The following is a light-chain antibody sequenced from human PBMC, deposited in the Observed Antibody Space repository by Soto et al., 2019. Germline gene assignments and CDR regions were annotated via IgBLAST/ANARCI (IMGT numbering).Light chain of an antibody. CDR1: QAIRTE. J-gene: IGKJ1*01. CDR2: GTS. CDR3: LQDYSYPLT. Sequence: AIQMTQSPSSLSASVGDRVTITCRASQAIRTELGWYQQRPGKAPKLLIYGTSNLHSGVPSRFSGSGSGTDFTLTISGLQPEDFVTYYCLQDYSYPLTFGQGTKVDVK. V-gene: IGKV1-6*01.